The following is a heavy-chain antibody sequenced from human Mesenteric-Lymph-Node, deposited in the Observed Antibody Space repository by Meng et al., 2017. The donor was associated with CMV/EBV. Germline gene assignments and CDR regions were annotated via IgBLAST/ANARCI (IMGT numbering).Heavy chain of an antibody. D-gene: IGHD3/OR15-3a*01. CDR3: ARQNYDYWADYSVFFDL. V-gene: IGHV3-69-1*01. CDR2: IDAGDTT. Sequence: GGSLRLSCVASGFHFNNEMNWVRQAPGKGLEWVSYIDAGDTTHYADSVKGRFTIVRDNAKNSLYLQMTNLRAEDTAVYFCARQNYDYWADYSVFFDLWGQGTLVTVSS. CDR1: GFHFNNE. J-gene: IGHJ4*02.